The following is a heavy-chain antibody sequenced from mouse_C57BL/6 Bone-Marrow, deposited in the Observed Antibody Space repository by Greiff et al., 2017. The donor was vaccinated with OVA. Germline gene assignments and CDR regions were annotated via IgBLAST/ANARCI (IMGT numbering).Heavy chain of an antibody. V-gene: IGHV2-9-1*01. J-gene: IGHJ1*03. Sequence: QVQLQQSGPGLVAPSQSLSITCTVSGFSLTSYAISWVRQPPGKGLEWLGVIWTGGGTNYNSALKSRLSISKDNSKSQVFLKMNSLQTDDTARYYCARKGYYYGSRGYWYFDVWGTGTTVTVSS. CDR1: GFSLTSYA. CDR3: ARKGYYYGSRGYWYFDV. D-gene: IGHD1-1*01. CDR2: IWTGGGT.